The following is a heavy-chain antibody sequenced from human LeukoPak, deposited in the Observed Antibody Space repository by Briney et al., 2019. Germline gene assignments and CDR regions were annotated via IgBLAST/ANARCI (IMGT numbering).Heavy chain of an antibody. J-gene: IGHJ4*02. CDR3: AKGGQDFDFWRFDY. CDR1: GQIFSLYD. D-gene: IGHD3-3*01. V-gene: IGHV3-23*01. CDR2: IRGSGVRT. Sequence: SGGSLRLFCAASGQIFSLYDMSWVRQAPGKGLEWVSCIRGSGVRTYYTNSVKGRFTISRESIKITVYLEMNNLGGDHSALYYCAKGGQDFDFWRFDYWGQGNLVIVSS.